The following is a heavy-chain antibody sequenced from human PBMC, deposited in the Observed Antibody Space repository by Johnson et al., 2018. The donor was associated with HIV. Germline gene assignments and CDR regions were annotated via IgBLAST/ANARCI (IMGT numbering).Heavy chain of an antibody. CDR1: GFTFSSYA. J-gene: IGHJ3*02. Sequence: QVQLVESGGGLVQPGGSLRLSCAASGFTFSSYAMHWVRQAPGKGLEYVSAISSNGGSTYYGDSVKGRFTISRDNSKNTLYLKMNSLRAEDTAVYYCARVGGGVVVVPTAIGAFDIWGKGTMVTVSS. V-gene: IGHV3-64*04. CDR3: ARVGGGVVVVPTAIGAFDI. D-gene: IGHD2-2*01. CDR2: ISSNGGST.